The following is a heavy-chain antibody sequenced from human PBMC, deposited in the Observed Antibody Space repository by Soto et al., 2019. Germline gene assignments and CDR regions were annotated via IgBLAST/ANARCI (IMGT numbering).Heavy chain of an antibody. CDR3: ARVYYYGSGSYLDY. CDR1: GGSISSYY. V-gene: IGHV4-59*01. J-gene: IGHJ4*02. Sequence: QVQLQESGPGLVKPSETLSLTCTVSGGSISSYYWSWIRQPPGKGLEWIGYIYYGGSTNYNPSLKSRVTISVYTSKNQFSLKLSSVTAADTAVYYCARVYYYGSGSYLDYGGQGTLVTVSS. D-gene: IGHD3-10*01. CDR2: IYYGGST.